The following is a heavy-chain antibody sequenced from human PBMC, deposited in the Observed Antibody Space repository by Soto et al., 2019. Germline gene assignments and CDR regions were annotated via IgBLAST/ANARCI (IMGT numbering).Heavy chain of an antibody. Sequence: ASVKVSCKASGYTFTGYYMHWVRQAPGQGLEWMGWINPNSGGTNYAQKFQGWVTMTRDTSISTAYMELSRLRSDDTAVYYCARGWRRGVPGSYEHWAQGNLVTVSS. CDR2: INPNSGGT. CDR3: ARGWRRGVPGSYEH. CDR1: GYTFTGYY. D-gene: IGHD3-10*01. V-gene: IGHV1-2*04. J-gene: IGHJ1*01.